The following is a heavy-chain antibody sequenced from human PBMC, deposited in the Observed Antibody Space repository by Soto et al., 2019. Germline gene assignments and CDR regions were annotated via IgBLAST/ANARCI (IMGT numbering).Heavy chain of an antibody. Sequence: SETLSLTCTVSGGSISSGDYYWSWIRQPPRKGLEWIGYIYYSGSTYYNPSLKSRVTISVDTSKNQFSLKLSSVTAADTAVYYCARGRADYDFWSGTPWGQGTLVTVSS. CDR2: IYYSGST. D-gene: IGHD3-3*01. CDR3: ARGRADYDFWSGTP. CDR1: GGSISSGDYY. V-gene: IGHV4-30-4*01. J-gene: IGHJ5*02.